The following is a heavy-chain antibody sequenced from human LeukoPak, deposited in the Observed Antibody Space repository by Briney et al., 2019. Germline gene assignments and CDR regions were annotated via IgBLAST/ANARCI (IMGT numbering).Heavy chain of an antibody. CDR1: GFTFSSYG. Sequence: GTLRLSCAASGFTFSSYGMSWVRQAPGKGLEWASTISGSGGATYYADSVKGRFTISRDNSKNTLYLQMNSLRAEDTAVYCCAKVKGINSSGWYVGDYYYYCMDVWDKGTTVTISS. CDR2: ISGSGGAT. V-gene: IGHV3-23*01. CDR3: AKVKGINSSGWYVGDYYYYCMDV. J-gene: IGHJ6*03. D-gene: IGHD6-19*01.